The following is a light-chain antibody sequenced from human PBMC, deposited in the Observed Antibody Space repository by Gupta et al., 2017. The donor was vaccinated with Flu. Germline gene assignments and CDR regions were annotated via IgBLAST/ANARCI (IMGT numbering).Light chain of an antibody. CDR1: QSVSSSY. CDR2: GAS. Sequence: EIVLTQSPGTLSLSPGERATLSCRASQSVSSSYLAWYQQKPGQAPRLLIYGASSRATGIPDRFSGSGSGTEFTLTISRLEPEDFAVYYCQREGSSPLTFGGGTKVEIK. J-gene: IGKJ4*01. CDR3: QREGSSPLT. V-gene: IGKV3-20*01.